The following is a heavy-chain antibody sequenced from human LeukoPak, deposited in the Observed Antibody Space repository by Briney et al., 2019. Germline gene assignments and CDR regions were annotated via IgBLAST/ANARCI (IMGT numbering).Heavy chain of an antibody. CDR1: GFTFSTYE. CDR3: ARATLLAYFDPTGAFDI. Sequence: GGSLRPSCAASGFTFSTYEMHWVRQAPGKGLEWVAVISYDGSNKYYADSVKGRFTISRDNSKSTLYLQMNSLRAEDTAVYYCARATLLAYFDPTGAFDIWGQGTMVTVSS. D-gene: IGHD3-9*01. J-gene: IGHJ3*02. V-gene: IGHV3-30-3*01. CDR2: ISYDGSNK.